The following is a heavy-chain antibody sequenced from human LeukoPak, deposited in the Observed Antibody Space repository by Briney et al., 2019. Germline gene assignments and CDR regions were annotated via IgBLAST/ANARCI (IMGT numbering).Heavy chain of an antibody. CDR2: INPSAGTT. D-gene: IGHD3-16*01. J-gene: IGHJ4*02. CDR1: GYTFTTYF. CDR3: AREAPGGYFDY. V-gene: IGHV1-46*01. Sequence: ASVKVSCKASGYTFTTYFLHWVRQAPGQGLEWMGMINPSAGTTNYAQNFQGRVTMTRGTSTSTVYMDLTSPRSEDTAVYYCAREAPGGYFDYWAQGTLVTVSS.